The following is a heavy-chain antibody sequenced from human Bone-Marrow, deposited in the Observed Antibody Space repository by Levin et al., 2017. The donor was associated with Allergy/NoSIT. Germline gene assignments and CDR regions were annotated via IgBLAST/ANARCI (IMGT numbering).Heavy chain of an antibody. Sequence: GGSLRLSCVASGFTFSDYAMHWVRQAPGKGLEWLAFVSYDGSDKDYADSVKGHFTISRDNSNSMLYLQMISLRPEDTALYYCARDRVRPLGYCSASTCLTIDYWGQGTLVTVSS. V-gene: IGHV3-30*14. J-gene: IGHJ4*02. CDR1: GFTFSDYA. D-gene: IGHD2-15*01. CDR3: ARDRVRPLGYCSASTCLTIDY. CDR2: VSYDGSDK.